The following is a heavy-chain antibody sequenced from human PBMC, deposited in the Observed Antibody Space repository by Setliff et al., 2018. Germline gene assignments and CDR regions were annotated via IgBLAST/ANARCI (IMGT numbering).Heavy chain of an antibody. CDR2: INPNSGGT. J-gene: IGHJ4*02. V-gene: IGHV1-2*02. Sequence: VASVKVSCKASGYTFTGYYMHWVRQAPGQGLEWMGWINPNSGGTNYAQKFQGRVTMTRDTSISTAYMELNRLRSDDTAVYYCARTIVGGATRLDYWGLGTLVTVS. D-gene: IGHD1-26*01. CDR1: GYTFTGYY. CDR3: ARTIVGGATRLDY.